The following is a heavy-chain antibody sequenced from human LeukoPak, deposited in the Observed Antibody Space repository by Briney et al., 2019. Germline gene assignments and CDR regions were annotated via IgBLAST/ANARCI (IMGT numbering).Heavy chain of an antibody. V-gene: IGHV3-7*01. J-gene: IGHJ4*02. CDR2: IKQDGSEK. CDR1: GFTFSSYW. CDR3: AKVSFSTMRRSETGY. D-gene: IGHD5/OR15-5a*01. Sequence: PGGPLRLSCTASGFTFSSYWMSWVRQAPGKGLEWVANIKQDGSEKYYVDSVKGRFTISRDNAKNSLYLQMNSLRAEDTAVYYCAKVSFSTMRRSETGYRGQGTLVTVSS.